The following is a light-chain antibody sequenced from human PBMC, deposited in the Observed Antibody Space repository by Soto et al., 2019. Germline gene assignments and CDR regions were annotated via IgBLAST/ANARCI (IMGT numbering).Light chain of an antibody. CDR3: QQYYSTPLT. V-gene: IGKV4-1*01. CDR1: QSVLYSSNNKNY. J-gene: IGKJ4*01. CDR2: WAS. Sequence: DIVMTQSPDSLAVSLGERATINCKSSQSVLYSSNNKNYLAWYQQKPGQPPKLLIYWASTRESGVPDRFSGSWSGTDFTLTISSQQAEDVAVYYCQQYYSTPLTFGGGTKVEIK.